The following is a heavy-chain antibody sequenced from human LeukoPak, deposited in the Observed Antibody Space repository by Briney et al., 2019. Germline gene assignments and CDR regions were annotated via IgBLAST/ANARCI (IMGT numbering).Heavy chain of an antibody. CDR2: ISSSSSSI. Sequence: PGGSLRLSCAASGFTFSSYAMSWVRQAPGKGLEWVSSISSSSSSIYYADSVKGRFTISRDNAKNSLYLQMNSLRAEDTAVYYCAGRNCSNGVCSFDPWGQGTLVTVSS. J-gene: IGHJ5*02. CDR3: AGRNCSNGVCSFDP. D-gene: IGHD2-8*01. V-gene: IGHV3-21*01. CDR1: GFTFSSYA.